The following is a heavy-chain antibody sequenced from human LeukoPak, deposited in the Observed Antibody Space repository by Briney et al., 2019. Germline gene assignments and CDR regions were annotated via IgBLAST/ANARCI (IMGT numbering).Heavy chain of an antibody. J-gene: IGHJ6*03. CDR2: ISYDGSNK. Sequence: GGSLRLSCAASGFTFSSYAMHWVRQAPGKGLEWVAVISYDGSNKYYADSVKGRFTISRDNAKNSVSLQMNSLRAEDTAVYYCASGSYGSGFYYFYYMDVWDKGTTVTVSS. CDR1: GFTFSSYA. CDR3: ASGSYGSGFYYFYYMDV. V-gene: IGHV3-30*04. D-gene: IGHD3-10*01.